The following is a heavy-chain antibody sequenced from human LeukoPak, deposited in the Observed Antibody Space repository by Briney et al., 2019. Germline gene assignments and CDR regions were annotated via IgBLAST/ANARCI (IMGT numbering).Heavy chain of an antibody. J-gene: IGHJ4*02. D-gene: IGHD5-12*01. Sequence: ASVKVSCKASGYTFTGYYMHWVRQAPGQGLEWMGRINPNSGGTNYAQKFQGRVTKTRDTSISTAYMELSRLRSDDTAVYYCARDSGYDSNQQFDYWGQGTLVTVSS. CDR3: ARDSGYDSNQQFDY. V-gene: IGHV1-2*06. CDR2: INPNSGGT. CDR1: GYTFTGYY.